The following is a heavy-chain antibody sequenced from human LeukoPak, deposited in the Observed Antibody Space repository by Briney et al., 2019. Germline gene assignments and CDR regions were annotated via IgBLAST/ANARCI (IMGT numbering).Heavy chain of an antibody. Sequence: PGASVKVSCKASGYTFTSYYMHWVRQAPGQGLEWMGIINPSGGSTSYAQKFQGRVTMTRDTSTSTVYMELSSLRSEDTAVYYCARGGLGRGSSWFRGEFDYWGQGTLVTVSS. V-gene: IGHV1-46*01. CDR3: ARGGLGRGSSWFRGEFDY. CDR2: INPSGGST. D-gene: IGHD6-13*01. CDR1: GYTFTSYY. J-gene: IGHJ4*02.